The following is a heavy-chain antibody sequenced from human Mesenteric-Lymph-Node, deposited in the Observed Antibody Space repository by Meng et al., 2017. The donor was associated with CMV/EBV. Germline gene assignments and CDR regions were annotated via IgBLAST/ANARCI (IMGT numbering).Heavy chain of an antibody. Sequence: GESLKISCAASGFTFSSYWMHWVRQAPGKGLVWVSRINSDGSSTSYADSVKGRFTISRDNAKNTLYLQMNSLRAEDTAVYFCARDHRPITPPGVPFYYYYGMDVWGPGTAVTVSS. CDR3: ARDHRPITPPGVPFYYYYGMDV. CDR1: GFTFSSYW. J-gene: IGHJ6*02. CDR2: INSDGSST. D-gene: IGHD2-8*01. V-gene: IGHV3-74*01.